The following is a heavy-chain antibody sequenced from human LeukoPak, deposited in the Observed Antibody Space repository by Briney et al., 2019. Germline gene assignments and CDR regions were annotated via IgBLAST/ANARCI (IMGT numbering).Heavy chain of an antibody. D-gene: IGHD6-13*01. J-gene: IGHJ2*01. V-gene: IGHV4-4*09. Sequence: SETLSLTCTLSSGSISSYYWSCIRQSPGRGLEWIAYIHTNVNTNYNPSLKSRVTISLDTSKNHFSLKLSSVTAAETAAYYCAGLAAAATSITYHYFDVWGSGTLVTVSS. CDR1: SGSISSYY. CDR2: IHTNVNT. CDR3: AGLAAAATSITYHYFDV.